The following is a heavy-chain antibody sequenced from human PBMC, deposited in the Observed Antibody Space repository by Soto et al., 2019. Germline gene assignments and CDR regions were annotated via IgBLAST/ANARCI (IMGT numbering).Heavy chain of an antibody. CDR2: IYYSGST. Sequence: SETLSLTCTVSGGSISSYYWSWIRQPPGKGLEWIGYIYYSGSTNYNPSLKSRVTISVDTSKNQFSLKLSSVTAADTAVYYCSRSYRRYCSGGSCYSYYYYLDVWGKGTTVTVSS. V-gene: IGHV4-59*01. D-gene: IGHD2-15*01. CDR1: GGSISSYY. CDR3: SRSYRRYCSGGSCYSYYYYLDV. J-gene: IGHJ6*03.